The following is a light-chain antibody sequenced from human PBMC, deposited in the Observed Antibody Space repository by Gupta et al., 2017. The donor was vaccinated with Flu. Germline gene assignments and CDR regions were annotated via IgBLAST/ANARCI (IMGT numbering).Light chain of an antibody. V-gene: IGKV3-20*01. Sequence: GTLSLSPGERATLSCRASQSVSSSYLAWYQQKPGQAPRLLIYGASSRATGIPDRFSGSGSGTDFTLTISRLEPEDFAVYYCQQDGSSPQTFGQGTKLEIK. J-gene: IGKJ2*01. CDR3: QQDGSSPQT. CDR1: QSVSSSY. CDR2: GAS.